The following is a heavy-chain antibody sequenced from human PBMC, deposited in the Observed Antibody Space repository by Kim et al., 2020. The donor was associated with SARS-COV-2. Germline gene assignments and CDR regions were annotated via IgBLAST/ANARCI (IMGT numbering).Heavy chain of an antibody. Sequence: GGSLRLSCAASGYTFSSYAMTWVRQAPGKGLEWVAAVSAAGLRTYYADSLKGRFTISRDNSKNTVNLQMNSLRPEDSAVYYCAKGQTGTRQERYSDSW. CDR3: AKGQTGTRQERYSDS. J-gene: IGHJ5*01. CDR2: VSAAGLRT. D-gene: IGHD3-16*01. V-gene: IGHV3-23*01. CDR1: GYTFSSYA.